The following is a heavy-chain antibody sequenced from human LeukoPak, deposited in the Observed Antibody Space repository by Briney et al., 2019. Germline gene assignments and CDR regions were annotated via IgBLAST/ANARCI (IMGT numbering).Heavy chain of an antibody. J-gene: IGHJ3*02. CDR3: ARDELEYSSGWSSAFDI. Sequence: ASVKVSCKASAYSFNSQGMNWVRQAPGQGFEWMGWINPNSGGTNYAQKFQGRVTMTRDTSISTAYMELSRLRSDDTAAYYCARDELEYSSGWSSAFDIWGQGTMVTVSS. CDR2: INPNSGGT. V-gene: IGHV1-2*02. CDR1: AYSFNSQG. D-gene: IGHD6-19*01.